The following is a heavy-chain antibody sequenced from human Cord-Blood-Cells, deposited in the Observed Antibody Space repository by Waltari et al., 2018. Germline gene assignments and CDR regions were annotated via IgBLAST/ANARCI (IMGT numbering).Heavy chain of an antibody. D-gene: IGHD3-3*01. CDR1: GGSFSGYY. CDR3: ARLYYDFWSGYYEYFQH. Sequence: QVQLQQWGAGLLTPSETLSLTCAVYGGSFSGYYWSWIRQPPRKGLERIGEINHSGSTNYNPSLKSRVTISVDTSKNQFSLKLSSVTAADTAVYYCARLYYDFWSGYYEYFQHWGQGTLVTVSS. J-gene: IGHJ1*01. V-gene: IGHV4-34*01. CDR2: INHSGST.